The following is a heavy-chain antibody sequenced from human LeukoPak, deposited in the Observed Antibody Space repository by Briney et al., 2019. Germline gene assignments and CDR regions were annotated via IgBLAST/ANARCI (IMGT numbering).Heavy chain of an antibody. CDR1: GGTFSSYA. CDR2: IIPIFGTA. Sequence: SVKVSCKASGGTFSSYAISWVRQAPGQGLEWMGEIIPIFGTANYAQKFQGRVTITTDESTSTAYMELSSLRSEDTAVYYCAGSGLYQLDYWGQGTLVTVSS. CDR3: AGSGLYQLDY. J-gene: IGHJ4*02. V-gene: IGHV1-69*05. D-gene: IGHD2-2*01.